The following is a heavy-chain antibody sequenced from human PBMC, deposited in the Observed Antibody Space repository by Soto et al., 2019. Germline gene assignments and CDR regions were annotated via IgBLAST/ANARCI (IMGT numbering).Heavy chain of an antibody. CDR1: GFTFGSYW. D-gene: IGHD4-17*01. CDR2: IKQDGSET. J-gene: IGHJ4*02. CDR3: ARDLNYGLFDY. V-gene: IGHV3-7*01. Sequence: PGGSLRLSCIASGFTFGSYWMSWVRQAPGKGLEWVANIKQDGSETHYGDSVKGRFSISRDNAKNSLYLQMNSLRAEDTAVYYCARDLNYGLFDYWGQGTLVTVSS.